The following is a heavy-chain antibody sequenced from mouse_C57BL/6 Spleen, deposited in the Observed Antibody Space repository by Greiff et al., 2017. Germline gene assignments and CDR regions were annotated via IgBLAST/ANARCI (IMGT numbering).Heavy chain of an antibody. D-gene: IGHD2-3*01. CDR2: INPSSGYT. V-gene: IGHV1-7*01. CDR1: GYTFTSYW. CDR3: ARGGDGLYWYFDG. Sequence: QVQLQQSGAELAKPGASVKLSCKASGYTFTSYWMHWVKQRPGQGLEWIGYINPSSGYTKYNQKFKDKATLTADKSSSTAYMQLSSLTYEDSAVYDCARGGDGLYWYFDGWGTGTTVTVSS. J-gene: IGHJ1*03.